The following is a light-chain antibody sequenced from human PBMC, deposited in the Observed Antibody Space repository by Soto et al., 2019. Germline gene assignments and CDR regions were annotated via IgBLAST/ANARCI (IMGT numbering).Light chain of an antibody. J-gene: IGLJ2*01. V-gene: IGLV2-11*01. CDR2: DVS. Sequence: QSALTQPRSVSGSPGQSVTISCTGTSSDVGGYNYVSWYQQHPGKAPKLMIYDVSKRPSGVPDRFSGSKSGNTASLTISGLQAEDEADYYCCSYAGSYVVFGGGTQLTVL. CDR3: CSYAGSYVV. CDR1: SSDVGGYNY.